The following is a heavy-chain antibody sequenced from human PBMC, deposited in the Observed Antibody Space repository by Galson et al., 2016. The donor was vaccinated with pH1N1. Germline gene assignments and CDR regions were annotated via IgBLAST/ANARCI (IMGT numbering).Heavy chain of an antibody. Sequence: TLSLTCTVSGGSINSDSYYWSWIRQPAGKGLEWIGRIYTSGGTNYNPSLKSRVTISVDTSKNHFSLKLSSVPAADTAVYYCARDAAHTGTYYVAFDTWGQGTIVTVSS. CDR3: ARDAAHTGTYYVAFDT. CDR2: IYTSGGT. V-gene: IGHV4-61*02. J-gene: IGHJ3*02. CDR1: GGSINSDSYY. D-gene: IGHD1-26*01.